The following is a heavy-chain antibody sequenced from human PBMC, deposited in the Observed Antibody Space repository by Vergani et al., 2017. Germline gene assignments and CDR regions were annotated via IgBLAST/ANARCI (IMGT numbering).Heavy chain of an antibody. CDR2: ISYDVSNK. V-gene: IGHV3-30*03. D-gene: IGHD1-26*01. CDR3: ARDGTGGVYLDY. Sequence: QVQLVESGGGVVQPGRSLRLSCTASGFTFSTYGMHWVRQAPGKGLEWVAVISYDVSNKYYADSVKGRFTISRDNSKNTLYLHMSSLRAADTAVYYCARDGTGGVYLDYWGQGTLVTVSS. CDR1: GFTFSTYG. J-gene: IGHJ4*02.